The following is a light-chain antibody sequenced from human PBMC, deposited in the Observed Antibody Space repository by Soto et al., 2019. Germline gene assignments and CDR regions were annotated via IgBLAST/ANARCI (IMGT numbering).Light chain of an antibody. J-gene: IGLJ1*01. CDR1: SSDIGVYNY. CDR3: SSYKTSNTYV. CDR2: EVN. Sequence: QSVLTQPASVSGSPGQSITFSCTGTSSDIGVYNYVSWYQQHPGKAPKLMIYEVNNRPSGVSNRFSGSKSGNTASLTISGLQAEAEAHYYCSSYKTSNTYVFGTGTKVTVL. V-gene: IGLV2-14*01.